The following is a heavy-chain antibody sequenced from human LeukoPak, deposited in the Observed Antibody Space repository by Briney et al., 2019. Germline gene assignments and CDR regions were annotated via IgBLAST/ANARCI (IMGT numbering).Heavy chain of an antibody. J-gene: IGHJ4*02. Sequence: GGSLRLSCAVSGFTFNTYSTNWVRQAPGKGLEWVSSISSSGSYIYYADSVKGRFTISRANAKNSLYLQMNSLRAEDTAVYYCAGSIAMVITFFDSWGPGTLVTVSS. CDR2: ISSSGSYI. CDR1: GFTFNTYS. D-gene: IGHD3-22*01. V-gene: IGHV3-21*01. CDR3: AGSIAMVITFFDS.